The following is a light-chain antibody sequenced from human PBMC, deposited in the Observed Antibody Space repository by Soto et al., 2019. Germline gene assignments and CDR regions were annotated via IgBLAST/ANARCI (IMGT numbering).Light chain of an antibody. CDR3: QQSYSTPQ. Sequence: EIVLTQSPGTLSWSPGESATLSCRASQSVSSSYLAWYQQKPGQAPRLLIYGASSRATGIPDRFSGSGSGTDFTLTISSLKHEDFATYYCQQSYSTPQFGPGTKVDIK. CDR2: GAS. V-gene: IGKV3-20*01. J-gene: IGKJ3*01. CDR1: QSVSSSY.